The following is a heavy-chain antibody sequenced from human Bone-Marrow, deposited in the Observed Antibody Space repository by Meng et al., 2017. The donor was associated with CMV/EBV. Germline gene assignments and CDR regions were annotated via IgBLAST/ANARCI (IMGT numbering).Heavy chain of an antibody. CDR1: GFPFSSYA. J-gene: IGHJ4*02. CDR3: AKDLRPNYFDY. V-gene: IGHV3-23*01. Sequence: SCAASGFPFSSYAMSWVHQAPGKGLEWVSAISGSGGSTYYADSVKGRFTISRDNSKNTLYLQMNSLRAEDTAVYYCAKDLRPNYFDYWGQGTLVTVSS. CDR2: ISGSGGST.